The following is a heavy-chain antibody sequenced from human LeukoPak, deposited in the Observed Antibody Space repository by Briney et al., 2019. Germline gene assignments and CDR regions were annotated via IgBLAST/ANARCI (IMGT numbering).Heavy chain of an antibody. J-gene: IGHJ4*02. Sequence: GGSLRLSCAASGFTVSSNYMSWVRLAPRKWLECVSVIYSGGSTDYADSVKGRFAISRDNSKNMLYLQLNSLRAEDTAVYYCARVDYGSGSYFDYWGQGTLVTVSS. CDR1: GFTVSSNY. CDR2: IYSGGST. CDR3: ARVDYGSGSYFDY. D-gene: IGHD3-10*01. V-gene: IGHV3-53*01.